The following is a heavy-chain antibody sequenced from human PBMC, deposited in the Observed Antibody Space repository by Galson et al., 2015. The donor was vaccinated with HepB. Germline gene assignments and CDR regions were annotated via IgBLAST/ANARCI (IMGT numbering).Heavy chain of an antibody. J-gene: IGHJ4*02. CDR3: ARGPPTIVVVTAYYFDY. Sequence: SLRLSCAASGFTFSRYSMNWVRQAPGKGLEWVSSISSSSSYIYYADSVKGRFTISRDNAKNSLYLQMNSLRAEDTAVYYCARGPPTIVVVTAYYFDYWGQGTLVTVSS. D-gene: IGHD2-21*02. V-gene: IGHV3-21*01. CDR1: GFTFSRYS. CDR2: ISSSSSYI.